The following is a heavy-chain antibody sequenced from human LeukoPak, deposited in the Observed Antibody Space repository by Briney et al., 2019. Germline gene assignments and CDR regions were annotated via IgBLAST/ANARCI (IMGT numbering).Heavy chain of an antibody. J-gene: IGHJ4*02. Sequence: SETLSLTCTVFGYSISSGYYWGWIRQPPGKGLEWIGSIYHSGSTYYNPSLKSRVTISVDTSKNQFSLKLSSVTAADTAVYYCASIDSSWPLDYWGQGTLVTVSS. CDR2: IYHSGST. V-gene: IGHV4-38-2*02. CDR1: GYSISSGYY. D-gene: IGHD6-13*01. CDR3: ASIDSSWPLDY.